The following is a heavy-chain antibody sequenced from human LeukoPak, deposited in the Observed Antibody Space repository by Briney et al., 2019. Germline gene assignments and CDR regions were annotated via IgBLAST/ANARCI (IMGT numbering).Heavy chain of an antibody. V-gene: IGHV1-69*02. J-gene: IGHJ3*02. CDR3: ERANNKYYDFWSGYPDAFDI. Sequence: SVKVSCKASGGTFSSYTISWVRQAPGQRLEWMGRIIPIFGIANYAQKFLGRVTITAAKSTRTAYMELSSLRSEDTAVYYCERANNKYYDFWSGYPDAFDIWGQGTMVTVSS. CDR1: GGTFSSYT. D-gene: IGHD3-3*01. CDR2: IIPIFGIA.